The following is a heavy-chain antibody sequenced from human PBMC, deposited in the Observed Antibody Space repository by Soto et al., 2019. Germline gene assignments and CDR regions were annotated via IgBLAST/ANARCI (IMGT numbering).Heavy chain of an antibody. CDR1: GFTFSSYS. V-gene: IGHV3-48*02. D-gene: IGHD2-15*01. Sequence: GGSLRLSCAASGFTFSSYSMNWVRQAPGKGLEWVSYINSGSDTIYYADSVKGRFTISRDNAKNSLYLQMNSPRDEDTAVYYCARDILRYCSGSSCYSYYFDYWGQGTLVTVSS. CDR3: ARDILRYCSGSSCYSYYFDY. J-gene: IGHJ4*02. CDR2: INSGSDTI.